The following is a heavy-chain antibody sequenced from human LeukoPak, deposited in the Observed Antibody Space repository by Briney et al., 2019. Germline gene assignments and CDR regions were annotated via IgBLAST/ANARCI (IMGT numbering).Heavy chain of an antibody. Sequence: GGSLRLSCAASGFTFSNYGMHWVRQAPGKGLEWVALISYDGSNKYYADSVKGRFTISRDNSKNTLYLQMNSLRAEDTAMYYCTKANFDWVLYFHHWGQGTLVTVSS. CDR3: TKANFDWVLYFHH. V-gene: IGHV3-30*18. CDR2: ISYDGSNK. J-gene: IGHJ4*02. D-gene: IGHD3-9*01. CDR1: GFTFSNYG.